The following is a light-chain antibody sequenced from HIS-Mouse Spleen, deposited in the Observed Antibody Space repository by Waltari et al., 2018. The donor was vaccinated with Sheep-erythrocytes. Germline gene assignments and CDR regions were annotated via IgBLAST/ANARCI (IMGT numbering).Light chain of an antibody. Sequence: QSALTQPRSVSGSPGQSVTISCPGTRSDVGGYKYVPWYQQHPGKAPKLMIYDVSKRPSGVPDRFSGSKSGNTASLTISGLQAEDEADYYCCSYAGSYNHVFATGTKVTVL. CDR2: DVS. V-gene: IGLV2-11*01. CDR3: CSYAGSYNHV. J-gene: IGLJ1*01. CDR1: RSDVGGYKY.